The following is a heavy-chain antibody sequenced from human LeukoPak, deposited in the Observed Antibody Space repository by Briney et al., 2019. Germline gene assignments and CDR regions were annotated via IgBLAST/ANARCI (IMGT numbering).Heavy chain of an antibody. Sequence: GGSLRLSCAASGFTFSSYAMSWVRQAPGKGLEWVSAISGSGGSTYYADSVKGRFTISRDNSKDTLYLQMNSLRAEDTAVYYCAKDPYDTPYYFDYWGQGTLVTVSS. V-gene: IGHV3-23*01. CDR1: GFTFSSYA. CDR2: ISGSGGST. D-gene: IGHD3-9*01. J-gene: IGHJ4*02. CDR3: AKDPYDTPYYFDY.